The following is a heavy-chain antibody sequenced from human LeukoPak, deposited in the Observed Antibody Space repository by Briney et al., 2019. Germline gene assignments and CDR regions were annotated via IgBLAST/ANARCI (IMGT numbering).Heavy chain of an antibody. D-gene: IGHD6-13*01. Sequence: GGSLRLSCAASGFPFSDYYMTWIRQAPGKGLEWISYIGSSSTYTHYADSVKGQFTISRDNAKNSLYLQMNSLRAEDTAVYYCARDKESSGWYLTPYYYGMDVWGKGTTVTVSS. V-gene: IGHV3-11*06. CDR2: IGSSSTYT. CDR3: ARDKESSGWYLTPYYYGMDV. J-gene: IGHJ6*04. CDR1: GFPFSDYY.